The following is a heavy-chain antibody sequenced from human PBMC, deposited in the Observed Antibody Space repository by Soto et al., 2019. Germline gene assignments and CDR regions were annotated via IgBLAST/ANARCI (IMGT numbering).Heavy chain of an antibody. CDR3: ASGNDYGDYDLSY. Sequence: SETLSLTCTVSGGSISSYYWSWIRQPPGKGLEWIGYIYYSGSTNYNPSLKSRVTIPVDTSKNQFSLKLSSVTAADTAVYYCASGNDYGDYDLSYWGQGTLVTVSS. J-gene: IGHJ4*02. D-gene: IGHD4-17*01. CDR2: IYYSGST. V-gene: IGHV4-59*08. CDR1: GGSISSYY.